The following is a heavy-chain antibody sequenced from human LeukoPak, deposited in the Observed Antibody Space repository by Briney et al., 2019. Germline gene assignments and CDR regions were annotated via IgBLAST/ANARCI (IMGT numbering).Heavy chain of an antibody. J-gene: IGHJ4*02. CDR1: GFTFSSYS. V-gene: IGHV3-21*01. Sequence: GGSLRLSCAASGFTFSSYSMNWVRQAPGKGLEWVSSISSSSSYIYYADSVKGRFTISRDNAKNSLYLQMNSLRAEDTAVYYCARVGAWDLQRVFEYWGEGTRVTVSS. CDR3: ARVGAWDLQRVFEY. D-gene: IGHD1-26*01. CDR2: ISSSSSYI.